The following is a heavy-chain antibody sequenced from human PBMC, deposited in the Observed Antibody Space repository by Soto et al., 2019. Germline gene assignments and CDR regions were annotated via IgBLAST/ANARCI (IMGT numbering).Heavy chain of an antibody. D-gene: IGHD2-2*02. Sequence: EVQLVESGGGLVQPGGSLKLSCAASGFIFSGSAIHWVRQASGKGLEWVGRIRSRANNFATSSAASVKGKFTFSRDDSNSTADLQMNTLKPEDTTVYYCARGQGAAIGYYFSHGMDVWGQGTSGTVSS. CDR1: GFIFSGSA. V-gene: IGHV3-73*02. CDR2: IRSRANNFAT. J-gene: IGHJ6*02. CDR3: ARGQGAAIGYYFSHGMDV.